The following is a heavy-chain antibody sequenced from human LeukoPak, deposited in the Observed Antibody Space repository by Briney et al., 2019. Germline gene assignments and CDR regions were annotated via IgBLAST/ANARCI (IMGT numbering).Heavy chain of an antibody. D-gene: IGHD3-22*01. CDR3: ARSPYYYDSSGYFIDY. Sequence: ASVKVSCKASGYTFTGYYMHWVRQAPGQGLEWMGWMNPDSGGTNYAQKFQGRVTMTRDTSISTAYMELSRLRSDDTAVYYCARSPYYYDSSGYFIDYWGQGTLVTVSS. V-gene: IGHV1-2*02. J-gene: IGHJ4*02. CDR1: GYTFTGYY. CDR2: MNPDSGGT.